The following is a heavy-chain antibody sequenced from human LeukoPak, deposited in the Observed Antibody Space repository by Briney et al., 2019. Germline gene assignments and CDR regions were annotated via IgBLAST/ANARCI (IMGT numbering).Heavy chain of an antibody. V-gene: IGHV3-30-3*01. J-gene: IGHJ4*02. CDR2: ISHNGGVT. CDR1: GFRFSDYA. Sequence: GGSPRLSCAASGFRFSDYAVHWLRQAPGKGLEWVAIISHNGGVTDHTDSVKGRFSVSRDNSDYFLYLQMDNLRLDDTAVYYCARDEGHSTNWGLFDFWGQGSLVTVS. CDR3: ARDEGHSTNWGLFDF. D-gene: IGHD6-13*01.